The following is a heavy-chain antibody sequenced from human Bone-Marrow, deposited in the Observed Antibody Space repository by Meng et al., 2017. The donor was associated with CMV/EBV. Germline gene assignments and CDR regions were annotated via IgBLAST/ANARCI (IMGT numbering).Heavy chain of an antibody. CDR3: ARVGQRGMEEAGTIDY. D-gene: IGHD6-19*01. J-gene: IGHJ4*02. CDR1: GFTFSSYS. CDR2: ISSSSSYI. Sequence: GESLKISCAASGFTFSSYSMNWVRQAPGKGLEWVSSISSSSSYIYYADSVKGRFTISRDNAKNSLYLQMSSLRADDSALYYCARVGQRGMEEAGTIDYWGQGARVTVSS. V-gene: IGHV3-21*04.